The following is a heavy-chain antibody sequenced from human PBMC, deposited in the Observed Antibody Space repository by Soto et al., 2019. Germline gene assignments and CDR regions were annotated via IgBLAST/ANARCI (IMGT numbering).Heavy chain of an antibody. CDR2: SDYSGKT. Sequence: QLHLQESGPGLVKPSETLSRTCTVSGDSIRTSAYYWGWIRQPPGKGLEWIGSSDYSGKTYYNPSLKSRVTISVDTSKNQFSLRLNSVTDADTSIYYCARHPLRGFGVHSWGQGALVTVSS. D-gene: IGHD2-15*01. CDR1: GDSIRTSAYY. J-gene: IGHJ5*02. V-gene: IGHV4-39*01. CDR3: ARHPLRGFGVHS.